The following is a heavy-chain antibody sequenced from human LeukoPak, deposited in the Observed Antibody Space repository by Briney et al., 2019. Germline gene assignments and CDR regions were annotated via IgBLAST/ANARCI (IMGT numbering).Heavy chain of an antibody. V-gene: IGHV4-39*01. CDR3: ARRRHDRYYFDY. CDR1: GGSISSSRYY. J-gene: IGHJ4*02. CDR2: IYYSGST. Sequence: SETLSLTCTVSGGSISSSRYYWGWIRQPPGKGLEWIGSIYYSGSTYYNPSLKSRVTISVDTSKNQFSLKLSSVTAADTAVYYCARRRHDRYYFDYWGQGTLVTVSS.